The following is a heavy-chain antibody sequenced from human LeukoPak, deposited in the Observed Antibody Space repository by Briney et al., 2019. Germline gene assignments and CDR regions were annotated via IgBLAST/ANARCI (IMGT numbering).Heavy chain of an antibody. CDR3: ARDYDYVWGSLAY. Sequence: SVKVSCKASGGTFSSYAISWVRQAPGQGLEWMGRIIPILGIANYAQKFQGRVTITADKSTSTAYMELRSLRSDDTAVYYCARDYDYVWGSLAYWGQGTLVTVSS. CDR2: IIPILGIA. V-gene: IGHV1-69*04. D-gene: IGHD3-16*01. J-gene: IGHJ4*02. CDR1: GGTFSSYA.